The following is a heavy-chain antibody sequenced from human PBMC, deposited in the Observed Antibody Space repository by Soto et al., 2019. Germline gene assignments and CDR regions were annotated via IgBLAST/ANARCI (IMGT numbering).Heavy chain of an antibody. J-gene: IGHJ3*02. CDR3: ARMNYYDSSGYYSAFDI. V-gene: IGHV2-70*01. CDR1: GFSLSTSGMC. D-gene: IGHD3-22*01. Sequence: SGPTLVNPTQTLTLTCTFSGFSLSTSGMCVSWIRQPPGKALEWLALIDWDDDKYYSTSLKTRLTISKDTSKNQVVLTMTNMDPVDTATYYCARMNYYDSSGYYSAFDIWGQGTMVTVSS. CDR2: IDWDDDK.